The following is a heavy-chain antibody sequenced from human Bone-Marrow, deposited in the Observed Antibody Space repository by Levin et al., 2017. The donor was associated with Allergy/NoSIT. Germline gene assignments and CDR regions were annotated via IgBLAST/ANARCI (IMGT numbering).Heavy chain of an antibody. CDR1: GFTFSDYA. V-gene: IGHV3-49*03. Sequence: GESLKISCTASGFTFSDYAVNWFRRAPGKGLEWVAFIRSKAYGGTTEYAASVKGRFTITRDDSKSIAYLQMNSLRVEDTAVYYCARDPRGMAKDYWGQGTLVTVSS. CDR2: IRSKAYGGTT. CDR3: ARDPRGMAKDY. J-gene: IGHJ4*02. D-gene: IGHD3-16*01.